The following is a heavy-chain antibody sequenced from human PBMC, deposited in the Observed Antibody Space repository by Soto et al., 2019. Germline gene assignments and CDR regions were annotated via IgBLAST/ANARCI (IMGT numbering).Heavy chain of an antibody. Sequence: QVQLQESGPGLVKPSQTLSLTCTVSGGSISSGGYYWSWIRQHPGKGLEWIGYIYYSGSTYYNPSLKSRVTISVATSKNQFSLKLSPVTAADTAVYYCARVVVRFGESRPYYFDYWGQGTLVTVSS. J-gene: IGHJ4*02. CDR2: IYYSGST. CDR3: ARVVVRFGESRPYYFDY. CDR1: GGSISSGGYY. D-gene: IGHD3-10*01. V-gene: IGHV4-31*03.